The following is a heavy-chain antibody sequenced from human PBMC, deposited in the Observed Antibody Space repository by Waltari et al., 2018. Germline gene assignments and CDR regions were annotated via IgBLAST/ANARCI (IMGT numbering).Heavy chain of an antibody. Sequence: EVQPLESGGDLVQPGGSLRPSCAASGTTFSPLPINWVRLAPGTGLEWVSAITVGDDAHYADSLRGRFTISRDSSKDTVHLQMNGLRVEDTAIYYCATPFYNWDDPLHSWGQGTPVTVSS. CDR3: ATPFYNWDDPLHS. J-gene: IGHJ4*02. D-gene: IGHD1-20*01. CDR1: GTTFSPLP. CDR2: ITVGDDA. V-gene: IGHV3-23*01.